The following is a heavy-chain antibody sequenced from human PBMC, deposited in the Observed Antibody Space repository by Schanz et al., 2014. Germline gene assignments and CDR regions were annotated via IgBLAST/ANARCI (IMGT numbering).Heavy chain of an antibody. V-gene: IGHV3-21*01. J-gene: IGHJ4*02. Sequence: EGQLAESGGGLVQPGGSLRLSCAVSGFTVSSNHMSWVRQAPGKGLEWVSSISSSSSYIYYADSVKGRFTISRDYSKNTLYLQMNSLRAEDTAVYYCARANYRRKINFDDWGRGTLVTVSS. D-gene: IGHD3-10*01. CDR2: ISSSSSYI. CDR3: ARANYRRKINFDD. CDR1: GFTVSSNH.